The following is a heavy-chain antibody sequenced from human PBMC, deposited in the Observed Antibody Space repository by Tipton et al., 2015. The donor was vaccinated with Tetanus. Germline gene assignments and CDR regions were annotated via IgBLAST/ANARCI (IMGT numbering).Heavy chain of an antibody. J-gene: IGHJ3*02. CDR1: GGSIRSGTYY. Sequence: TLSLTCTVSGGSIRSGTYYWGWIRQPPGKGLEWIGIIHYSGNTYYNPSLKSRVTLSADTSKNHLSLSMSSVTAADMAVYYCARYIYGHVAFDIWCQGTMVTVSS. CDR3: ARYIYGHVAFDI. V-gene: IGHV4-39*02. D-gene: IGHD5-18*01. CDR2: IHYSGNT.